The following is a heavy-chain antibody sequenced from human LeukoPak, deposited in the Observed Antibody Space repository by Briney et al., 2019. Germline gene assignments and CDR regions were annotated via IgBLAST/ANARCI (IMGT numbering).Heavy chain of an antibody. CDR2: ISYDGSNK. Sequence: PGGSLRLSCAASGFTFSSYGMHWVRQAPGKGLEWVAVISYDGSNKYYADSVKGRFTISRDNSKNTLYLQMNSLRAEDTAVYYCAKDGTGGSGSYYEIYYWGQGTLVTVSS. D-gene: IGHD1-26*01. CDR1: GFTFSSYG. CDR3: AKDGTGGSGSYYEIYY. V-gene: IGHV3-30*18. J-gene: IGHJ4*02.